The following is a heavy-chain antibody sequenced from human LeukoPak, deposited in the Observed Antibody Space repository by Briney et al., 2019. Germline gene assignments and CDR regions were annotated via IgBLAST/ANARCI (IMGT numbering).Heavy chain of an antibody. D-gene: IGHD7-27*01. V-gene: IGHV3-33*01. CDR1: GFTFSSYG. CDR2: IWYDGSNE. CDR3: AREKLTGDETIGY. J-gene: IGHJ4*02. Sequence: PGGSLRLSCAASGFTFSSYGMHWVRQAPGKGLEWVAVIWYDGSNEYYVDSVKGRFTISRDNSKNTLYLQMNSLRAEDTAVYYCAREKLTGDETIGYWGQGTLVTVSS.